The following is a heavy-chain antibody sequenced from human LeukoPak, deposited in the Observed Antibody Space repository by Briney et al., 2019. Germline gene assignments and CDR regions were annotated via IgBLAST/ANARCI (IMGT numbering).Heavy chain of an antibody. CDR2: ISGSGGST. D-gene: IGHD6-6*01. V-gene: IGHV3-23*01. Sequence: GGSLRLSCAASGFTFSSYAMSWVRQAPGKGLEWVSAISGSGGSTYYADSVKGRFTISRDNSKNTLYLQMNSLRAEDTAVYYCAKDLVGIAARGVYFDLWGRGTLVTVSS. CDR3: AKDLVGIAARGVYFDL. J-gene: IGHJ2*01. CDR1: GFTFSSYA.